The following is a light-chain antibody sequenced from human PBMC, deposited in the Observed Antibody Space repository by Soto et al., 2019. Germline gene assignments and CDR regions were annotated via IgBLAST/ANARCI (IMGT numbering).Light chain of an antibody. CDR3: AAWDDSLNVVV. V-gene: IGLV1-44*01. CDR1: NSNIGSNT. J-gene: IGLJ2*01. CDR2: SNN. Sequence: QSVLTQPPPASGTPGQRVTISCSGSNSNIGSNTVSWYQQLPGTAPKLLIYSNNQRPSGVPDRFSGSKSGTSASLAISGLQSEAEADYYCAAWDDSLNVVVFGGGTKLTVL.